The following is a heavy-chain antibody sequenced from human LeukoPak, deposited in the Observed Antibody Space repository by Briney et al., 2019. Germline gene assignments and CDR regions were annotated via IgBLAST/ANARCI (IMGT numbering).Heavy chain of an antibody. CDR2: ISSSGSTI. CDR3: AKAKNPSYSSSWSYYFDY. D-gene: IGHD6-13*01. CDR1: GFTFSSYE. J-gene: IGHJ4*02. Sequence: PGGSLRLSCAASGFTFSSYEMNWVRQAPGKGLEWVSYISSSGSTIYYADSVKGRFTISRDNAKNSLYLEMNSLRPEDTALYYCAKAKNPSYSSSWSYYFDYWGQGTLVTVSS. V-gene: IGHV3-48*03.